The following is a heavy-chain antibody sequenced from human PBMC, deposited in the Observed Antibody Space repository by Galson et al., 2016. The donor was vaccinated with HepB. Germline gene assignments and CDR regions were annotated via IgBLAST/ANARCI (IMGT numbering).Heavy chain of an antibody. CDR2: IFPDDSDT. CDR1: GYSFALYW. Sequence: QSGAEVKKPGESLTISCQGSGYSFALYWLGWVRQMPGKGLEWMGIIFPDDSDTTYSPSFEGQVTISADKSINTAYLQWTSLKASEPAIYYCVSLVNTFDHWGQGTLVTFSS. D-gene: IGHD4-23*01. CDR3: VSLVNTFDH. J-gene: IGHJ4*02. V-gene: IGHV5-51*01.